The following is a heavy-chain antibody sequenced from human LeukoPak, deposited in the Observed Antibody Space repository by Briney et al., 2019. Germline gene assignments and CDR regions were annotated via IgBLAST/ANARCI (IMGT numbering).Heavy chain of an antibody. D-gene: IGHD3-22*01. V-gene: IGHV4-34*01. CDR3: ARGRHDITMIVVVMTSVSYYLDV. CDR1: GGSFSGYH. Sequence: SETLSLTCAVDGGSFSGYHWTWIRQSPGKGLEWIGDINPRGSTYYNPSLKSRLTISVNTSTHQFSLKLRSVTAADTAVYYCARGRHDITMIVVVMTSVSYYLDVWGKGTTVTVS. CDR2: INPRGST. J-gene: IGHJ6*03.